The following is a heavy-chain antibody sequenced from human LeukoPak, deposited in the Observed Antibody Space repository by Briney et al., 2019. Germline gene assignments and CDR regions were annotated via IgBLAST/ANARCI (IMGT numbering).Heavy chain of an antibody. D-gene: IGHD6-13*01. J-gene: IGHJ3*01. Sequence: GASVKVSCKASGYTFTNYGISWVRQAPGQGPEWMGWISTYNGNASHAQSLQGRVTMTTDTSTSTAYMELRSLRSDDTAVYYCAREIAYSSSWYQGAFDVWGQGTMVTVSS. CDR3: AREIAYSSSWYQGAFDV. CDR2: ISTYNGNA. V-gene: IGHV1-18*01. CDR1: GYTFTNYG.